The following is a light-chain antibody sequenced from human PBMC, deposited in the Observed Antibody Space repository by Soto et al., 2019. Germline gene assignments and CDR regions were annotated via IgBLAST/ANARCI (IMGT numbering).Light chain of an antibody. CDR3: QQYNSIPRT. V-gene: IGKV1-5*03. CDR1: QSISSW. J-gene: IGKJ2*01. Sequence: DIQMTQSPSNLSASVGDRVTITCRASQSISSWLAWYQQKPGKAPKLLMYKASSLESGVPSRFSGSGSGTEFSLTFSSLQSDDFSTYYCQQYNSIPRTFGQGTKLEI. CDR2: KAS.